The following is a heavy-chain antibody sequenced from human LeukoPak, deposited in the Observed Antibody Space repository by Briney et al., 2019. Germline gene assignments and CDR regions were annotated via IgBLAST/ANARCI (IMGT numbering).Heavy chain of an antibody. Sequence: GGSLRLSCAASGFTFSTYAMNWVRQAPGKGLEWVSSISSSSSYIYYADSVKGRFTISRDNAKNSLYLQMNSLRAEDTAVYYCARDEEWLVDYWGQGTLVTVSS. CDR2: ISSSSSYI. D-gene: IGHD6-19*01. CDR1: GFTFSTYA. V-gene: IGHV3-21*01. CDR3: ARDEEWLVDY. J-gene: IGHJ4*02.